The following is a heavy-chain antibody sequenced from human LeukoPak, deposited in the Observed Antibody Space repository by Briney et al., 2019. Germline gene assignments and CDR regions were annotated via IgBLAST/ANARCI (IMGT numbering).Heavy chain of an antibody. D-gene: IGHD7-27*01. Sequence: GGSLRLSCAASGFTFSSFWMHWVRQPPGKGLVWVSRINSAGSSTSYADSVKGRFTISRDNAKNTLYLQMNSLRAEDTAVYFCARDQYTNSGNWFDPWGQGTLVTVSS. CDR1: GFTFSSFW. J-gene: IGHJ5*02. V-gene: IGHV3-74*01. CDR2: INSAGSST. CDR3: ARDQYTNSGNWFDP.